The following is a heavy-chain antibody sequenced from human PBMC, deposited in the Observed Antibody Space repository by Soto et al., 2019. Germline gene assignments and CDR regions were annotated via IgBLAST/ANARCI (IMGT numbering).Heavy chain of an antibody. CDR3: ARPLGGLGCSGGSCHSWDY. CDR1: GYTFTGYY. J-gene: IGHJ4*02. D-gene: IGHD2-15*01. Sequence: GASVKVSCKASGYTFTGYYMHWVRQAPGQGLEWMGWINPNSGGTVYAQKFRGWVTMTRDTSISTAYIELSRLKSDDTAVYYCARPLGGLGCSGGSCHSWDYWGQGSLVTVSS. CDR2: INPNSGGT. V-gene: IGHV1-2*04.